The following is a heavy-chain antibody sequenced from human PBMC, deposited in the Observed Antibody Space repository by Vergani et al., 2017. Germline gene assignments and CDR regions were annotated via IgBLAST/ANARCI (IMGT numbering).Heavy chain of an antibody. CDR1: GYTFTSYG. CDR3: SRDPDIVVVPAAPYYYYYSGMDV. CDR2: ISAYNGNT. V-gene: IGHV1-18*04. Sequence: QVQLVQSGAEVKKPGASVKVSCKASGYTFTSYGISWVRQAPGEGLEWMGWISAYNGNTNYAQKLQGRVTMTTDTSTSTAYMELRSLRSDDTAVYYCSRDPDIVVVPAAPYYYYYSGMDVWGQGTTVTVSS. D-gene: IGHD2-2*01. J-gene: IGHJ6*02.